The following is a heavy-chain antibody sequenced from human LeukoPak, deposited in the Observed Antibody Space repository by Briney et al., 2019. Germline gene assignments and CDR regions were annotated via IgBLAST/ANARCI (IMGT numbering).Heavy chain of an antibody. D-gene: IGHD3-10*01. CDR1: GFTFSSYA. CDR2: ISYDGSNK. V-gene: IGHV3-30-3*01. J-gene: IGHJ4*02. CDR3: ARDAYGSGSYQDY. Sequence: GRSLRLSCAASGFTFSSYAMHWVRQAPGKGLEWVAVISYDGSNKYYADSVKGRFTISRDNSKNTLYLQMNSLRAEDTAVYYCARDAYGSGSYQDYWGQGTLVTVSS.